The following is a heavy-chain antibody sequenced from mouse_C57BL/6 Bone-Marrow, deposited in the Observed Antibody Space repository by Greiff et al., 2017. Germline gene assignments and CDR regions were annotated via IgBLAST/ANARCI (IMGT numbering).Heavy chain of an antibody. D-gene: IGHD3-3*01. J-gene: IGHJ4*01. CDR1: GYTFTSYG. CDR2: IYPRSGNT. CDR3: ARRAWDRDYYAMDY. Sequence: QVQLKESGAELARPGASVKLSCKASGYTFTSYGISWVKQRTGQGLEWIGEIYPRSGNTYYNEKFKGKATLTADKSSSTAYMELRSLTSEDSAVYFCARRAWDRDYYAMDYWGQGTSVTVSS. V-gene: IGHV1-81*01.